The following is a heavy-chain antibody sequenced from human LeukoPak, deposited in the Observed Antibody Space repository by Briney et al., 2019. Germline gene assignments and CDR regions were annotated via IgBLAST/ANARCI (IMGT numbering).Heavy chain of an antibody. CDR2: ISAYNGNT. V-gene: IGHV1-18*01. D-gene: IGHD3-22*01. Sequence: ASVKVSCKASGYTFTSYGISWVRQAPGQGLEWMGWISAYNGNTNYAQKLQGRVTMTTDTSTSTAYMELRSLRSDDTAVYYCARAHRYYYDSSGYYPDYWGQGTLVTVSS. J-gene: IGHJ4*02. CDR1: GYTFTSYG. CDR3: ARAHRYYYDSSGYYPDY.